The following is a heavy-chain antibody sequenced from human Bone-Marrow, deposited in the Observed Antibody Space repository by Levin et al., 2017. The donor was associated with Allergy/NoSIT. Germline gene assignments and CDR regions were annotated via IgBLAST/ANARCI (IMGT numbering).Heavy chain of an antibody. CDR2: ISYTGST. V-gene: IGHV4-59*01. D-gene: IGHD3-10*01. CDR3: ARMLALLRGSDAFDV. Sequence: PSQTLSLTCPVSGGSISSYYWSWIRQSPGKGLEWIGYISYTGSTKYNPSLKSRATISVDTSKNKFSLNLNSVTAADTAVYFCARMLALLRGSDAFDVWGPGTLVTVSS. CDR1: GGSISSYY. J-gene: IGHJ3*01.